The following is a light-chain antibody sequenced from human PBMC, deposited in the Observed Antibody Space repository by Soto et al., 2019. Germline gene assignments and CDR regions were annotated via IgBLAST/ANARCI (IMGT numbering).Light chain of an antibody. J-gene: IGLJ2*01. CDR1: SSDVGGYNY. CDR3: SSYTNSSTPVV. CDR2: DVT. V-gene: IGLV2-14*03. Sequence: QSVLTQPASVSGSPGQSITISCTGTSSDVGGYNYVSWYQQHPGKAPKLMIYDVTNRPSGVSNRFSGSKSGNTASLTISGLQAEDEADYYCSSYTNSSTPVVIGGGTKLTVL.